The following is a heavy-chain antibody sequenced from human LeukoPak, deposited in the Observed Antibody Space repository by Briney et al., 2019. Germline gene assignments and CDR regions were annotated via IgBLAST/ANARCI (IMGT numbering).Heavy chain of an antibody. D-gene: IGHD4-17*01. Sequence: GGSLRLSCAASGITASSYAMTWVRQAPGKGLEWVSSISGSGDRTMYADSVKGRFTISRDNFKNTPYLQMNSLRAEDTALYHCAKDPNGDYIGAFDMWGQGTMVTVSS. CDR2: ISGSGDRT. J-gene: IGHJ3*02. CDR3: AKDPNGDYIGAFDM. CDR1: GITASSYA. V-gene: IGHV3-23*01.